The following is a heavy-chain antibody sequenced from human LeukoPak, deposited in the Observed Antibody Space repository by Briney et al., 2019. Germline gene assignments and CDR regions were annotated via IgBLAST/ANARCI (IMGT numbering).Heavy chain of an antibody. D-gene: IGHD6-6*01. V-gene: IGHV4-34*01. CDR2: INHSGST. J-gene: IGHJ4*02. CDR1: GGSFSGYY. CDR3: ATSSIAARPGAFDY. Sequence: SETLSLTCAVYGGSFSGYYWSWIRQPPGKGLEWIGEINHSGSTNYNPSLKSRVTISVDTSKNQFSLKLSSVTAADTAVYYCATSSIAARPGAFDYWGQGTLVTVSS.